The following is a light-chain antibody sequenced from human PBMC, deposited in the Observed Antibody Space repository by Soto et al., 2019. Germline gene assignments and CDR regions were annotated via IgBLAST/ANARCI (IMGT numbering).Light chain of an antibody. V-gene: IGKV1-5*03. CDR1: QSISSW. Sequence: DIKMTQSPSTLSASVGDRVTIICRASQSISSWLAWYQQKPGKAPKLLIYKASSLESGVPSRFRGSGSGTEFTLTISSLQPDDFATYYCQQYNSYWTFGQGTNVEIK. CDR3: QQYNSYWT. J-gene: IGKJ1*01. CDR2: KAS.